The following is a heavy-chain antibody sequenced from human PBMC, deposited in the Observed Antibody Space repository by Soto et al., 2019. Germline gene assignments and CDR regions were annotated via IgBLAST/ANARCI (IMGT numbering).Heavy chain of an antibody. V-gene: IGHV4-39*01. CDR2: IYYSGST. CDR3: ARQLGLTSSWYDATWFDP. Sequence: QLQLQESGPGLVKPSETLSLTCTVSGGSISSNNYYWGWVRQPPGKGLEWIGSIYYSGSTYYNPSLKSRVTISVDTSKNQFSLKLSSVTAADTAVYYCARQLGLTSSWYDATWFDPWGQGTLVTVSS. J-gene: IGHJ5*02. CDR1: GGSISSNNYY. D-gene: IGHD6-13*01.